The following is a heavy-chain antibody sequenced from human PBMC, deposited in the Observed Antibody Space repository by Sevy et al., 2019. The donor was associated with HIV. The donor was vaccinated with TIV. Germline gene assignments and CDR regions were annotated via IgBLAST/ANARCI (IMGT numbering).Heavy chain of an antibody. CDR3: ARQPGWESCAFDI. Sequence: GGSLRLSCAASGFTFSSYEMNWVRQAPGKGLEWVSYISDSGSNIFYADPVKGRFTISRDNAKNSLYLQMNSLRAEDTAVYYCARQPGWESCAFDIWGQGTMVTVSS. J-gene: IGHJ3*02. CDR2: ISDSGSNI. D-gene: IGHD1-26*01. V-gene: IGHV3-48*03. CDR1: GFTFSSYE.